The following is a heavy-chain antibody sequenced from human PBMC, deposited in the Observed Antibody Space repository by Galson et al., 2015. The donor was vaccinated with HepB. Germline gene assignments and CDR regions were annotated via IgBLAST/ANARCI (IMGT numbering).Heavy chain of an antibody. Sequence: SLRLSCAASGFTFSSYGMHWVRQAPGKGLEWVAVIWYDGSNKYYADSVKGRFTISRDNSKNTLYLQMNSLRAEDTAVYYCARDYGAKEDYFDYWGQGTLVTVSS. CDR3: ARDYGAKEDYFDY. D-gene: IGHD4-17*01. CDR2: IWYDGSNK. V-gene: IGHV3-33*01. J-gene: IGHJ4*02. CDR1: GFTFSSYG.